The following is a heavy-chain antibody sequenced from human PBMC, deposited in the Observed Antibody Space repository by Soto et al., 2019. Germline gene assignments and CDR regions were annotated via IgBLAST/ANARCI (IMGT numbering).Heavy chain of an antibody. D-gene: IGHD6-13*01. CDR1: GYTFTSYY. V-gene: IGHV1-46*01. J-gene: IGHJ3*02. Sequence: ASVKVSCKASGYTFTSYYIHWVRQAPGQGLEWMGIINPGGGSTSYAQKFQGRVSMTRDTSTTTVYMELSSLRSEDTAVYYCARKTLVLRAFDIWGQGTMVTVSS. CDR2: INPGGGST. CDR3: ARKTLVLRAFDI.